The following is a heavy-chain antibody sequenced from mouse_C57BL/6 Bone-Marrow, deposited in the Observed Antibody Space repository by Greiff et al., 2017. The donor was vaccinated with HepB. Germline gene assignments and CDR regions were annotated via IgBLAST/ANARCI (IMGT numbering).Heavy chain of an antibody. J-gene: IGHJ4*01. Sequence: VQLQQSGPGLVQPSQRLSITCTVSGFSLTSYGVHWVRQPPGKGLEWLGVIWSGGSTDYNAAFISRLSISKDNSKSQVFFKMNSLQADDTAIYYCAKKRGNWADYAMDYWGQGTSVTVSS. D-gene: IGHD4-1*01. V-gene: IGHV2-4*01. CDR1: GFSLTSYG. CDR3: AKKRGNWADYAMDY. CDR2: IWSGGST.